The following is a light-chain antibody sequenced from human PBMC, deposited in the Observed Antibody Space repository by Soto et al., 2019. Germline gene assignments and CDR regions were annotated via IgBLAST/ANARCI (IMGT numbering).Light chain of an antibody. CDR1: QSISSW. V-gene: IGKV1-5*01. CDR3: QQYNSYPET. CDR2: DAS. J-gene: IGKJ2*01. Sequence: DIQMTQSPSTLSASVGDRVTITCRASQSISSWLAWYQQKPGKAPKLLIYDASSLESGVPSRFSGSGSGTEFTLTISSLQPDDFATYYCQQYNSYPETFGQGTKPEIK.